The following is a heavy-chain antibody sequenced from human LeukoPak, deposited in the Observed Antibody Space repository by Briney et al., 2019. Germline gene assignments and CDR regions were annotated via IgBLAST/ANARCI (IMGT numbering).Heavy chain of an antibody. CDR3: ARVGPADPENWLDL. V-gene: IGHV1-69*05. CDR1: GGTFINYS. Sequence: GASVKVSCKPSGGTFINYSYNWVRQAPGQGLEWMGGIIPVFGRTNYAQKFQGRVTITTDESTSTTYMELTSLGSEDTAVDYCARVGPADPENWLDLWGQGTLVTVSS. CDR2: IIPVFGRT. D-gene: IGHD3-16*01. J-gene: IGHJ5*02.